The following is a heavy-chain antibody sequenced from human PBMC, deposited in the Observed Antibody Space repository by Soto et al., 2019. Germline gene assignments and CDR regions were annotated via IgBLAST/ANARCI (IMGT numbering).Heavy chain of an antibody. CDR1: GVSFSGYY. J-gene: IGHJ5*02. CDR2: IDHSGYT. CDR3: ARVRDWFDP. Sequence: ETLSLTCPVYGVSFSGYYWNWIRQPPGKGLEWIGEIDHSGYTNYNPSLKSRVTISVDTSKNQFSLRLTSVTAADPAVYYCARVRDWFDPWGQGTLVTVS. V-gene: IGHV4-34*01. D-gene: IGHD3-3*01.